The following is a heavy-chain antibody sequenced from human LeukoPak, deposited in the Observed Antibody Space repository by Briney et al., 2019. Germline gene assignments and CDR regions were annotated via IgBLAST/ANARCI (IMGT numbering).Heavy chain of an antibody. J-gene: IGHJ4*02. CDR2: VSGGGIST. Sequence: RSGGSLRLSCAASGFTFSSYAMSWVRQAPGGGLEWVSAVSGGGISTYYADSVKGRFTVSRDNSKNTLYLQMNSLRAEDTAVYYCAKGGYYGSGNIDYWGQGTLVTVSS. CDR3: AKGGYYGSGNIDY. CDR1: GFTFSSYA. V-gene: IGHV3-23*01. D-gene: IGHD3-10*01.